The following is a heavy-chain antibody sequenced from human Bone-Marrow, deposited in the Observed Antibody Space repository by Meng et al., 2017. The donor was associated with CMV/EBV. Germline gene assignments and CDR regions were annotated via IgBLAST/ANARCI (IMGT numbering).Heavy chain of an antibody. Sequence: GESLKISCEVSGFTLTDYWMDWVRQAPGKGLEWVANMNPHGSERNYVDSVKGRFITSRDSAKYSLYLQLNSLRVEDTAVYYCSRENSGLDSWGQGTLVTVSS. CDR1: GFTLTDYW. CDR2: MNPHGSER. J-gene: IGHJ5*01. CDR3: SRENSGLDS. V-gene: IGHV3-7*01.